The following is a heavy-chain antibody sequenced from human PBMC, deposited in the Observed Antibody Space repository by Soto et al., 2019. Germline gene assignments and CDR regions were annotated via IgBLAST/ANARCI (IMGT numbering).Heavy chain of an antibody. CDR2: ISSSSSTI. Sequence: PGGSLRLSCAASGFTFSSYSTNWVRQAPGKGLEWVSYISSSSSTIYYADSVKGRFTISRDNAKNSLYLQMNSLRDEDTAVYYCARDRGSSGWYVYGFDYWGQGTLVTVSS. CDR1: GFTFSSYS. CDR3: ARDRGSSGWYVYGFDY. V-gene: IGHV3-48*02. D-gene: IGHD6-19*01. J-gene: IGHJ4*02.